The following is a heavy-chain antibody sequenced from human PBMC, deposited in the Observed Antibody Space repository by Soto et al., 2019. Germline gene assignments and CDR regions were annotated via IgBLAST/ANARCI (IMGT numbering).Heavy chain of an antibody. CDR1: GFMFSSYA. D-gene: IGHD2-21*02. Sequence: GSLRLSCAVSGFMFSSYAMTWVRQAPGKGLEWVSSISGSGGSTYYSDSVRGRFTISRDNSKKMLYLEMNSLKGDDTAVYYCAKDASWGDHYYFDNWGQGTLVTVSS. CDR3: AKDASWGDHYYFDN. V-gene: IGHV3-23*01. CDR2: ISGSGGST. J-gene: IGHJ4*02.